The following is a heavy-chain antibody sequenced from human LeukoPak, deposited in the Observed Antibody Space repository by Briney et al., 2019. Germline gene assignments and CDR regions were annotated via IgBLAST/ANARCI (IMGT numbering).Heavy chain of an antibody. D-gene: IGHD2-15*01. CDR3: ATVKRDCSGGTCYSYDY. V-gene: IGHV3-48*04. J-gene: IGHJ4*02. Sequence: GGSLRLSCAASGFSFSNFAMDWVRQAPGKGLEWVSYISSNSRTTYYADSVRGRFTISRDNSKNTVFLQMNGLRADDRAVYYCATVKRDCSGGTCYSYDYWGQGTLVTVSS. CDR1: GFSFSNFA. CDR2: ISSNSRTT.